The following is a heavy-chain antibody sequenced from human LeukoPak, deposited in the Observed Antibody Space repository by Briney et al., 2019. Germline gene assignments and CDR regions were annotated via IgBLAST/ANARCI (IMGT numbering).Heavy chain of an antibody. Sequence: GGSLRFSCAASGFTFDDYGMSWVRQAPGKGLEWVSGINWNGGSTGYADSVKGRFAISRDNAKNSLYLQMNSLRAEDTALYYCARVTTPLHYYYYMDVWGKGTTVTVSS. CDR1: GFTFDDYG. CDR3: ARVTTPLHYYYYMDV. V-gene: IGHV3-20*04. D-gene: IGHD4-11*01. CDR2: INWNGGST. J-gene: IGHJ6*03.